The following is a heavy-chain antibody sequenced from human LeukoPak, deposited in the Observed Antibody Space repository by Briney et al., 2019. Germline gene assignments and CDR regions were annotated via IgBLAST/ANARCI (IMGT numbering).Heavy chain of an antibody. V-gene: IGHV4-31*03. J-gene: IGHJ6*01. D-gene: IGHD2-15*01. CDR2: IYYSGST. CDR1: GGSISSGGYY. CDR3: ARDRSGGPRWYYVMYV. Sequence: PSETLSLTCTVSGGSISSGGYYWSWIRQHPGKGLEWIGYIYYSGSTYYNPSLKSRVTISADTSKNQFSLKLSSVTAADTAVYYCARDRSGGPRWYYVMYVWGQGTTVTVSS.